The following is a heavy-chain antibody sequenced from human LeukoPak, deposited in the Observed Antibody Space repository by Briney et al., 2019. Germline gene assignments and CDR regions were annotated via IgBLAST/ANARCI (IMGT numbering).Heavy chain of an antibody. CDR1: GYTFTSYD. J-gene: IGHJ4*02. Sequence: GASVKVSCKASGYTFTSYDINWVRQATGQGLEWMGWMNPNSGNTGYAQKFQGRVTMTTDTSTSTAYMELRSLRSDDTAVYYCARDLDYVKLDYWGQGTLVTVSS. D-gene: IGHD4-17*01. CDR3: ARDLDYVKLDY. CDR2: MNPNSGNT. V-gene: IGHV1-8*01.